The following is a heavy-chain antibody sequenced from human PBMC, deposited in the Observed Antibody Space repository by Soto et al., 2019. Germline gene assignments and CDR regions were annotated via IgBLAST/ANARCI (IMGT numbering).Heavy chain of an antibody. CDR1: GGSVSSGSYQ. CDR2: VNFSGST. V-gene: IGHV4-61*01. Sequence: QVQLQESGPGLVKPSETLSLTCTVSGGSVSSGSYQWSWIRQSPGKGMEWIGYVNFSGSTKYNPSLKSRVTISVDTSKNQFSMKLTSVTAADTALYFCASLQFYDFWSGSDPMDVWGQGTTVTVSS. J-gene: IGHJ6*02. D-gene: IGHD3-3*01. CDR3: ASLQFYDFWSGSDPMDV.